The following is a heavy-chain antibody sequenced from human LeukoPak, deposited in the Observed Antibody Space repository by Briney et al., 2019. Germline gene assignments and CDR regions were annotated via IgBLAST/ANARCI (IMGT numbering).Heavy chain of an antibody. CDR2: MTASGDET. CDR3: AKEDITLGRRFVINDCYFDY. V-gene: IGHV3-23*01. Sequence: GGSLRLSRSASGFSFEGYAMAWVRQAPGKGLEWVSSMTASGDETFYAASVKGRFTISRDNSRNMLYLQMNSLRAEDTALYYCAKEDITLGRRFVINDCYFDYWGQGTLLTVSS. D-gene: IGHD3-10*01. J-gene: IGHJ4*02. CDR1: GFSFEGYA.